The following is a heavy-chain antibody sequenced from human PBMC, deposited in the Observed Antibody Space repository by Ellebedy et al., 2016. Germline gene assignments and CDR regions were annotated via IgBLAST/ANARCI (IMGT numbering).Heavy chain of an antibody. V-gene: IGHV1-69*13. CDR1: GGTFSNSA. D-gene: IGHD6-19*01. J-gene: IGHJ4*02. CDR3: AREGGTAVANPDY. Sequence: SVKVSXXASGGTFSNSAISWVRQAPGQGLERMGGIIPVFHAPNYAQKFQGRVTITADEFTSTAYLELRSLRYEDTAVYYCAREGGTAVANPDYWGQGTLVTVSS. CDR2: IIPVFHAP.